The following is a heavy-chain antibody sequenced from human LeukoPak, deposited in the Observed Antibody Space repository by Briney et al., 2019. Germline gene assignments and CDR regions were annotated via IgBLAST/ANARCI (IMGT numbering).Heavy chain of an antibody. CDR3: ARHKSTMIVVVPDAFDI. J-gene: IGHJ3*02. V-gene: IGHV3-48*03. CDR1: GFTFSSYE. D-gene: IGHD3-22*01. CDR2: ISSSGSTI. Sequence: PGGSLRLSCAASGFTFSSYEMNWVRQAPGKGLEWVSYISSSGSTIYYADSVKGRFTISRDNAKNSLYLQMNSLRAEDTAVYYCARHKSTMIVVVPDAFDIWGQGTMVTVSS.